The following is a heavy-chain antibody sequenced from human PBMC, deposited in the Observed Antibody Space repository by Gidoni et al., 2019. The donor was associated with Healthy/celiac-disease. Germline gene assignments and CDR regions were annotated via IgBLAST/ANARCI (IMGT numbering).Heavy chain of an antibody. CDR2: SSGSGGST. CDR1: GFTFSSYA. V-gene: IGHV3-23*01. Sequence: EVQPLESGGGLVQPGGSLRLSCAASGFTFSSYAMSWVRQAPGKGLGWVSASSGSGGSTCYADSVKGRFTLARDNSKNTLYLQMNSLRAEDTAVYYCAKVAYNWNPGVAFDIWGQGTMVTVSS. J-gene: IGHJ3*02. CDR3: AKVAYNWNPGVAFDI. D-gene: IGHD1-20*01.